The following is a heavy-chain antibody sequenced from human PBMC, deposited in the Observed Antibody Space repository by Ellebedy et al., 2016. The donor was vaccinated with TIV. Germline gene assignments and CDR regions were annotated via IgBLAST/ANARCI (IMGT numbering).Heavy chain of an antibody. CDR3: ARDGTYGMDV. D-gene: IGHD2-21*01. J-gene: IGHJ6*02. CDR1: GYSFTGYF. V-gene: IGHV1-46*01. Sequence: AASVKVSCKASGYSFTGYFIHWVRQAPGQGLEWMGIINPSGGSTTYSPKFQGRVTITRDRSTSTAYMEMSSLRSEETAVYYCARDGTYGMDVWGQGTTVSVSS. CDR2: INPSGGST.